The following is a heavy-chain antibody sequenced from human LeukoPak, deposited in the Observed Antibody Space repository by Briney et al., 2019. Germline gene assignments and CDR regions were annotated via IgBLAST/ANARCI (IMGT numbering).Heavy chain of an antibody. V-gene: IGHV4-31*03. J-gene: IGHJ6*02. D-gene: IGHD5/OR15-5a*01. Sequence: SETLSLTCTVSGGSISSGGYYWSWIRQHPAKGLEWIGYIYYSGSTYCNPSLESRVTISVDTSKNQFSLKLSSVTAADTAVYYCARELASKGALNGMDVWGQGTTVIVSS. CDR1: GGSISSGGYY. CDR2: IYYSGST. CDR3: ARELASKGALNGMDV.